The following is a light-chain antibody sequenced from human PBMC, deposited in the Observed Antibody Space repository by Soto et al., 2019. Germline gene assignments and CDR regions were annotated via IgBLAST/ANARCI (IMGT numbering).Light chain of an antibody. Sequence: QSVLTQPASVSGSPGQSITISCTGTSSDVGSYNLVSWYQQRPGKAPKFMIYEGTKRPSGFSNRFSGSKSGNTASLTISGLQAEDEADYYCCSYAGSRHYVFGTGTKLTVL. CDR2: EGT. V-gene: IGLV2-23*01. CDR3: CSYAGSRHYV. J-gene: IGLJ1*01. CDR1: SSDVGSYNL.